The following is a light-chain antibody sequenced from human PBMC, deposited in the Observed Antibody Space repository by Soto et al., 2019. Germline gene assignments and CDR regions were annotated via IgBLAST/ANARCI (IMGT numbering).Light chain of an antibody. J-gene: IGKJ5*01. V-gene: IGKV3-11*01. Sequence: EIVMTQSPATLSVSPGDRATPSCRASETVSSYLLWYQQKPGQDPRLLIYDASERATGITARFIGSGSETDFTLTISSLEREYLGVYYCLHRMNWPLTFGQGTRLEIK. CDR2: DAS. CDR1: ETVSSY. CDR3: LHRMNWPLT.